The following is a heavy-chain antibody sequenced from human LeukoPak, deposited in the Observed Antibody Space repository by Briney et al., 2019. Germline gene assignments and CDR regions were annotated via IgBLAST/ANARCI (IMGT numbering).Heavy chain of an antibody. V-gene: IGHV3-23*01. CDR1: GFTFSTYA. J-gene: IGHJ6*02. CDR2: ISGNSGTT. D-gene: IGHD5-18*01. Sequence: GGSLRLSCAASGFTFSTYAMRWVRQAPGKGLEWVSAISGNSGTTNYADSVKGRFTISRDNSKNTVYLQMNSLRVEDTARYYCAKDRASSRYNGLDVWGQGTTVTVSS. CDR3: AKDRASSRYNGLDV.